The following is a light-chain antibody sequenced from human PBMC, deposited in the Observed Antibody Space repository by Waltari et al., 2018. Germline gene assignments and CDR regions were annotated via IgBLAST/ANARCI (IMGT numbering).Light chain of an antibody. Sequence: DIQMTQSPSTLSASVGDRVTITCRASQSISSWLAWYQQKPGKAPKVLLYMASNLEGGVTSRFSGSGSGTEFTLTISSLQPDDVATYYCQQYSSFSYTFGQGTKLEIK. V-gene: IGKV1-5*03. CDR1: QSISSW. CDR3: QQYSSFSYT. J-gene: IGKJ2*01. CDR2: MAS.